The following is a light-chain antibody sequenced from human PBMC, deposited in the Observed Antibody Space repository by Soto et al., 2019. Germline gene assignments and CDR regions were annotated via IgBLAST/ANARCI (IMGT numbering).Light chain of an antibody. Sequence: TQSPSTLSASVGDRVTITXXXSQSISSWLAWYQQKPGKAPKLLIYKASSLESGVPSRFSGSGSGTEFTLTISSLQPDDFATYYCQQYNSYWTFGQGTKVEIK. V-gene: IGKV1-5*03. CDR1: QSISSW. CDR2: KAS. CDR3: QQYNSYWT. J-gene: IGKJ1*01.